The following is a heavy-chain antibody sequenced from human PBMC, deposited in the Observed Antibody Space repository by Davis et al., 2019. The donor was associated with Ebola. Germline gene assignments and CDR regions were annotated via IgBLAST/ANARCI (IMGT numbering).Heavy chain of an antibody. D-gene: IGHD6-6*01. Sequence: PGGSLRLSCATSGFIFSTSSMNWVRQVPGTGLELVSSLELVSSISASTGYIYYADSVKGRFTISRDNAKNSLYLQMSSLRAEDTAIYYCARDLSIAARPVFDSWGQGTLVTDSS. V-gene: IGHV3-21*01. CDR1: GFIFSTSS. J-gene: IGHJ4*02. CDR3: ARDLSIAARPVFDS. CDR2: ISASTGYI.